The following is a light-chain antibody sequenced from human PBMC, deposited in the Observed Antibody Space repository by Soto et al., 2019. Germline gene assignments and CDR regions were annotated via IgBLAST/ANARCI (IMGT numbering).Light chain of an antibody. CDR3: QQLNSYPLT. V-gene: IGKV1-9*01. CDR2: EAS. J-gene: IGKJ4*01. Sequence: DIQLTQSPSFLSASVGDRVTITCRASQGISSFLAWYQQKPGKAPKLLIYEASTLQSGVPSRFSGSGSGTEFTLTISSLQPEEFATYYCQQLNSYPLTFGGGTKVEIK. CDR1: QGISSF.